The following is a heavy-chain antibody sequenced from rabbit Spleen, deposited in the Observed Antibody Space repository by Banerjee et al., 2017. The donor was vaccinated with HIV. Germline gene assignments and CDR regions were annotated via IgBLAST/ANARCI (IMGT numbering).Heavy chain of an antibody. J-gene: IGHJ3*01. V-gene: IGHV1S40*01. D-gene: IGHD4-1*01. CDR1: GFSFDSNHY. CDR2: IYAAKGST. Sequence: QSLEESGGDLVKPEGSLTLTCTASGFSFDSNHYMCWVRQAPGKGLEWIGIIYAAKGSTDYASWVNGRFTISSDNAQSTVDLKMTSLTAADTATYFCARAIVPWLGLTRLDLWGPGTLVTVS. CDR3: ARAIVPWLGLTRLDL.